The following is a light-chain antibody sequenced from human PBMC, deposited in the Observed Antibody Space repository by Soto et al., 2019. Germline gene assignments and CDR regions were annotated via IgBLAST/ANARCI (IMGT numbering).Light chain of an antibody. J-gene: IGKJ4*01. CDR1: RTINTY. CDR3: QQTYSDIS. CDR2: GAS. Sequence: DVRMTQSPSSLSASVGDTITITCRASRTINTYLNWFQQKPGEPPRLLIYGASTLHDGVPSRFSGSGAGADLTLTSSGLRPEDFASYHCQQTYSDISFGGGTKV. V-gene: IGKV1-39*01.